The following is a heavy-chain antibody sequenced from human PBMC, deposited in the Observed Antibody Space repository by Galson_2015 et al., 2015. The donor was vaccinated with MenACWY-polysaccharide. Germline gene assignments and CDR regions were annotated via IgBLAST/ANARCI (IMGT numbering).Heavy chain of an antibody. CDR2: INSDGSST. J-gene: IGHJ4*02. V-gene: IGHV3-74*01. Sequence: SLRLSCAASGFTFSSYWMHWVRQAPGKGLVWVSRINSDGSSTSYADSVKGRFTISRDNAKNTLYLQMNSLRAEGTAVYYCAIYCSSTSCYSRGGHYWGQGTLVTVSS. CDR3: AIYCSSTSCYSRGGHY. CDR1: GFTFSSYW. D-gene: IGHD2-2*01.